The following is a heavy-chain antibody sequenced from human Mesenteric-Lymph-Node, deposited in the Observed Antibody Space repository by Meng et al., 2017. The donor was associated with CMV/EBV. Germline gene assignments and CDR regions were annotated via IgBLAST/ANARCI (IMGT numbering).Heavy chain of an antibody. Sequence: GESLKISCAASGFTFSSYAMHWVRQAPGKGLEWVTVISYDGSNKYYADSVKGRFTISRDNSENTLYLQMNSLRAEDTAVYYCVRENFHYYYDTSSYRTDAFDIWGQGTMVTVSS. CDR1: GFTFSSYA. CDR3: VRENFHYYYDTSSYRTDAFDI. D-gene: IGHD3-22*01. V-gene: IGHV3-30-3*01. CDR2: ISYDGSNK. J-gene: IGHJ3*02.